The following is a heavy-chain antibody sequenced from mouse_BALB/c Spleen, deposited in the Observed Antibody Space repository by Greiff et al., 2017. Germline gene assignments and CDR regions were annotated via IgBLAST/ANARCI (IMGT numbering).Heavy chain of an antibody. Sequence: VQLQQPGAELVKPGASVKMSCKASGYTFTSYWMHWVKQRPGQGLEWIGTIDPSDSYTSYNQKFKGKATLTVDTSSSTAYMQLSSLTSEDSAVYYCTRKILYGSSDYFDYWGQVTTLTVSS. J-gene: IGHJ2*01. CDR2: IDPSDSYT. D-gene: IGHD1-1*01. CDR1: GYTFTSYW. CDR3: TRKILYGSSDYFDY. V-gene: IGHV1S127*01.